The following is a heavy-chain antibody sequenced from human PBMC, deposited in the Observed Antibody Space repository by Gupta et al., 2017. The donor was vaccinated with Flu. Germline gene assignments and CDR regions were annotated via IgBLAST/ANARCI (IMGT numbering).Heavy chain of an antibody. CDR1: EFTFSNYA. CDR3: AKNAETYGDSVSDY. CDR2: ISGSGSNT. J-gene: IGHJ4*02. Sequence: EVKLLESGGGLVRPGGSLRLSCAASEFTFSNYAMSWVRQAPGKGLEWVSSISGSGSNTYYADSVKGRFTISRDNSKKTLYLQMNSLRADDTAIYHCAKNAETYGDSVSDYWGQGSLVTVSS. D-gene: IGHD4-17*01. V-gene: IGHV3-23*01.